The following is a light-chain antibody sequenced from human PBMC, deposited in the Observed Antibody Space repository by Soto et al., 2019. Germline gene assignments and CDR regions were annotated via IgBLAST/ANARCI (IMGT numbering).Light chain of an antibody. CDR2: AAS. V-gene: IGKV1-27*01. Sequence: DIQMTQSPSSLSASVGDRVTITCRASQDISNYLAWYEQKPGKVPKVLIYAASTLQSGVPSRFSGSGSGTDFTLTISGLQPEDVATYYCQQHVSAPRTFGQGTKVEIK. J-gene: IGKJ1*01. CDR1: QDISNY. CDR3: QQHVSAPRT.